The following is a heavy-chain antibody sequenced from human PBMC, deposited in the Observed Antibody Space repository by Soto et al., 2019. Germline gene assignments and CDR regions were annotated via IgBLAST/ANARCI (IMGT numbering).Heavy chain of an antibody. D-gene: IGHD3-22*01. J-gene: IGHJ5*02. Sequence: PSETLSLTCTVSGGSISSYYWAWIRQPPGEGLEWIGSIYHTGNAYYNPSLKSRVTIFVDTSKNQFSLKLTSVTAADTALYYCARDYFDSSDYTTNWFDPWGQGTLVTVSS. CDR3: ARDYFDSSDYTTNWFDP. CDR2: IYHTGNA. CDR1: GGSISSYY. V-gene: IGHV4-39*01.